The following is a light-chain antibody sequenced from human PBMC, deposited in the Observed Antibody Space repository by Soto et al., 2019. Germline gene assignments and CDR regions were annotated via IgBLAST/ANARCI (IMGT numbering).Light chain of an antibody. V-gene: IGKV1-33*01. Sequence: DIQMTQSPSSLSASVGDRVTISCQASQDIRHFLSWYQQKPGKAPKLLIFDASSLVTGVPSRFSGSGSWTDFTFTISSLQTEDIVTYYCQQHENPPITFGQGTRLQIK. CDR2: DAS. J-gene: IGKJ5*01. CDR3: QQHENPPIT. CDR1: QDIRHF.